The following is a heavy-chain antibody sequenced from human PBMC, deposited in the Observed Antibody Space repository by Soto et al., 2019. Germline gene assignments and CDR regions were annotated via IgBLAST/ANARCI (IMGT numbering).Heavy chain of an antibody. J-gene: IGHJ4*02. CDR3: TTDGYSSSWYPFDY. V-gene: IGHV3-15*07. CDR1: GFTFSNAW. CDR2: IKSKTDGGTT. Sequence: GGSLRLSCAASGFTFSNAWMNWVRQAPGKGLEWVGRIKSKTDGGTTDYAAPVKGRFTISRDDSKNTLYLQMNSLKTEDTAVYYCTTDGYSSSWYPFDYWGQGTLVTVSS. D-gene: IGHD6-13*01.